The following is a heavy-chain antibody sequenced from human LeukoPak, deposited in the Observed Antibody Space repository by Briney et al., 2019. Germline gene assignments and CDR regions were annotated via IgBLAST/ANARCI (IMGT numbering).Heavy chain of an antibody. CDR2: IYHSGST. V-gene: IGHV4-4*02. Sequence: TSETLSLTCAVSGGSISSSNWWIWVRQPPGKGLEWIGEIYHSGSTNYNPSLKTRVTISVDKSKNQLSLKLSSVTAADTAVYYCASEAAGTRWFDPWGQGTLVTVSS. D-gene: IGHD6-13*01. CDR1: GGSISSSNW. J-gene: IGHJ5*02. CDR3: ASEAAGTRWFDP.